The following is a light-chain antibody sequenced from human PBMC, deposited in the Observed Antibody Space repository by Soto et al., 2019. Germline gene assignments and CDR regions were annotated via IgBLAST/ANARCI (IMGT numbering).Light chain of an antibody. Sequence: QSVLTQPPSASGTPGQRVTISCSGRSSNIGSNTVNWYQQLPGTAPKLLIYSNNQRPSGVPDRFSGSKSGTSASLAISGLQSEDEADYYCAAWDESLNGVVFGGGTKLTVL. J-gene: IGLJ2*01. V-gene: IGLV1-44*01. CDR2: SNN. CDR3: AAWDESLNGVV. CDR1: SSNIGSNT.